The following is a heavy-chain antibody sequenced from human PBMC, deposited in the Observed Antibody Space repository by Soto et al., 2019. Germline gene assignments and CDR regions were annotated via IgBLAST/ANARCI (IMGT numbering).Heavy chain of an antibody. D-gene: IGHD6-13*01. J-gene: IGHJ5*02. CDR3: ARGISKYSSWYEPHTWFDA. CDR2: LYFNGGT. CDR1: GGSINSPDYY. Sequence: QVQLQESGPGLVKPSQTLSLTCTVSGGSINSPDYYWTWIRQSPGKGLEWIGYLYFNGGTQYNPSLRTPVSLSLDTSKKHFLLKMMSVTAADTAVYYCARGISKYSSWYEPHTWFDAWGPGVLVTVSS. V-gene: IGHV4-30-4*01.